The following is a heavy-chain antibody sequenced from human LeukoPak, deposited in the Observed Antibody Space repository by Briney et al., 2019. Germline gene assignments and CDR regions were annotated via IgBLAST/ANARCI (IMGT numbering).Heavy chain of an antibody. J-gene: IGHJ4*02. V-gene: IGHV1-2*02. CDR3: ARGFHGPDVRGVIIGDY. D-gene: IGHD3-10*01. CDR1: GYTFTGYY. Sequence: ASVKVSCKASGYTFTGYYMHWVRQAPGQGLEWMGWINPNSGGTNYAQKFQGRVTMTRDTPISTAYMELSRLRSDDTAVYYCARGFHGPDVRGVIIGDYWGQGTLVTVSS. CDR2: INPNSGGT.